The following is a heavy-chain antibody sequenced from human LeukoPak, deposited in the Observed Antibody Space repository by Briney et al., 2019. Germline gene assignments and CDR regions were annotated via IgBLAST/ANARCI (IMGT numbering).Heavy chain of an antibody. D-gene: IGHD2-15*01. V-gene: IGHV3-7*03. Sequence: GGSLRLSCVASQFTFSSYWMSWVRQAPGKGLEWVANIKQDGSEKYYVDSVKGRFTIYRDNAKNSLYLQMNSLRVEDAAVYYCARDKGSDEGPKFDHWGRGTLVTVSS. CDR3: ARDKGSDEGPKFDH. CDR2: IKQDGSEK. J-gene: IGHJ4*02. CDR1: QFTFSSYW.